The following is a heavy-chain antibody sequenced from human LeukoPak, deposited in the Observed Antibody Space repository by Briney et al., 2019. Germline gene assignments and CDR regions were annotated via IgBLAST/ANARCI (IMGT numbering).Heavy chain of an antibody. CDR1: GGTFSSYA. Sequence: ASVKVSCKASGGTFSSYAISWARQAPGQGLEWMGWINANSGDTKYAQKFQGRVTMTRDTSISTAYMELSRLRSDDTAMYYCAREISGYSDYWGQGTLVTVSS. J-gene: IGHJ4*02. D-gene: IGHD3-22*01. CDR2: INANSGDT. V-gene: IGHV1-2*02. CDR3: AREISGYSDY.